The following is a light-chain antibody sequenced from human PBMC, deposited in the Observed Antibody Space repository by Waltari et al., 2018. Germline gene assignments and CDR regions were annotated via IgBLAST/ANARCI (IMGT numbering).Light chain of an antibody. CDR3: QQLNNYLWT. J-gene: IGKJ1*01. V-gene: IGKV1-9*01. CDR1: QGISTY. Sequence: DIQLTQSPSFLSASVGDRVTITCRASQGISTYLAWYKQKPGKAPKLLIYAASTLQSGVPSRFGCSVSETEVTLTISSLQPEDFAICYCQQLNNYLWTFGQGTEVEIK. CDR2: AAS.